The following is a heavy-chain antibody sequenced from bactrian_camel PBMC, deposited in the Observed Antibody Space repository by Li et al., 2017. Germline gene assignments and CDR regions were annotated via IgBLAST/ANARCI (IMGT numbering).Heavy chain of an antibody. V-gene: IGHV3S53*01. J-gene: IGHJ4*01. CDR2: LGNDGSI. CDR1: GYTQSTYV. CDR3: ATGDVPYY. Sequence: QVQLVESGGGSVQAGGSLSLSCAVSGYTQSTYVMAWFRQGPGKRREGVATLGNDGSIDYANSVKGRFTISQDKAKHMLYLQMNSLKSEDTALYYCATGDVPYYWGQGTQVTVS. D-gene: IGHD7*01.